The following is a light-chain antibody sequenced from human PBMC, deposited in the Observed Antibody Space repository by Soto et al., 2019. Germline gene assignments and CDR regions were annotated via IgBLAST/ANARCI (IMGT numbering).Light chain of an antibody. Sequence: DIQMTQSPSSLSASVGDRATITCRASQSISTSLNWYQQKPGRAPKLLIYAASSLQSGVPSGFSGSGSGTDFTLTISSLQPEDFATYYCQQSYSTPPTFGQGTKVEIK. V-gene: IGKV1-39*01. J-gene: IGKJ1*01. CDR1: QSISTS. CDR3: QQSYSTPPT. CDR2: AAS.